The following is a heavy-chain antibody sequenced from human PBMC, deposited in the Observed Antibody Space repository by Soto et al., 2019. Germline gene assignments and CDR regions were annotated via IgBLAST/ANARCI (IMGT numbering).Heavy chain of an antibody. CDR3: ARRCPSPRVWSGYYYFDY. V-gene: IGHV4-34*01. D-gene: IGHD3-3*01. J-gene: IGHJ4*02. CDR1: GGSFSGYY. CDR2: INHSGST. Sequence: SETLSLTCAVYGGSFSGYYWSWIRQPPGKGLEWIGEINHSGSTNYNPSLKSRVTISVDTSKNQFSLKLSSVTAADTAVYYCARRCPSPRVWSGYYYFDYWGQGTLVTVSS.